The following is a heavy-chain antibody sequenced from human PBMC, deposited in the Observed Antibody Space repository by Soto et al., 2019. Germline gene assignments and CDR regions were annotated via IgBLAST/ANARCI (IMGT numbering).Heavy chain of an antibody. V-gene: IGHV5-10-1*01. CDR2: IDPSDSYT. CDR3: ARHMIEGEQPVYFDY. J-gene: IGHJ4*02. Sequence: PGESLKISCKGSGYSFTSYWISWVRQMPGKGLEWMGRIDPSDSYTNYGPSFQGHVTISADKSISTAYLQWSSLKASDTAMYYCARHMIEGEQPVYFDYWGQGTLVTVSS. CDR1: GYSFTSYW. D-gene: IGHD3-16*01.